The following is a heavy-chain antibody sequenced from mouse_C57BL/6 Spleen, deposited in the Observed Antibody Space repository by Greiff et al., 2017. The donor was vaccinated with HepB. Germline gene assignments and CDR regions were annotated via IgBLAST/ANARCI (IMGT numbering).Heavy chain of an antibody. CDR3: ARLGYYYGSSYDWYFDV. J-gene: IGHJ1*03. CDR2: IYPRDGST. Sequence: QVQLKESGPELVKPGASVKLSCKASGYTFTSYDINWVKQRPGQGLEWIGWIYPRDGSTKYNEKFKGKATLTVDTSSSTAYMELHSLTSEDSAVYFCARLGYYYGSSYDWYFDVWGTGTTVTVSS. CDR1: GYTFTSYD. V-gene: IGHV1-85*01. D-gene: IGHD1-1*01.